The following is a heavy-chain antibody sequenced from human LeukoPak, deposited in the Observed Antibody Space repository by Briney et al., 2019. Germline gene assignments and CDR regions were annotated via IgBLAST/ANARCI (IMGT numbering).Heavy chain of an antibody. Sequence: GASVKVSCKASGYTFNGYYMHWVRQAPGQGLEWMGWINPNSGGTNYAQKSQGRVTMTRDTSISTAYMEMSSLTSDDTAVYYCARSARHCNNGVCFTDYYIDLWGKGTTVIVSS. CDR3: ARSARHCNNGVCFTDYYIDL. CDR1: GYTFNGYY. CDR2: INPNSGGT. V-gene: IGHV1-2*02. D-gene: IGHD2-8*01. J-gene: IGHJ6*03.